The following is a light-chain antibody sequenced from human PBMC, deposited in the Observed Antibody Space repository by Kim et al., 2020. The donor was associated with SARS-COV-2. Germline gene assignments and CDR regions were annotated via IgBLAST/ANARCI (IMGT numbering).Light chain of an antibody. J-gene: IGKJ5*01. CDR3: HQCYAFPIT. CDR2: DAS. V-gene: IGKV1-13*02. CDR1: QGITNA. Sequence: AVQLTQSPSSLSASVGDTVTITCRASQGITNALAWYQQKPGKAPNLLIYDASTFKSGVPSRFSGSGSGTLFTLTISSLQPEDFATYYCHQCYAFPITLGQGTRLEIK.